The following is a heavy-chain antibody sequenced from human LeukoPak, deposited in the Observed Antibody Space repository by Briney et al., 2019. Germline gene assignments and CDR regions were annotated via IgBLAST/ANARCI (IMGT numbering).Heavy chain of an antibody. V-gene: IGHV3-7*01. Sequence: GGSLRLSCAASGFTFSSYWMSWVRQAPGKGLEWVANIKQDGSEKYYVDSVKGRFTISRDNAKNSLYLQMNSLRAEDTAVYYCAREAESPDYYYYMDVWGKGTTVTVSS. CDR2: IKQDGSEK. CDR3: AREAESPDYYYYMDV. J-gene: IGHJ6*03. CDR1: GFTFSSYW.